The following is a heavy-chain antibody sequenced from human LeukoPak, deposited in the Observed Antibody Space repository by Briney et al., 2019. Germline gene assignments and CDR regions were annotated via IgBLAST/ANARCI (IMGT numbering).Heavy chain of an antibody. V-gene: IGHV3-30-3*01. CDR1: GFTFSSYA. Sequence: GGSLRLSCAASGFTFSSYAMHRVRQAPGKGLEWVAVISYDGSNKYYADSVKGRFTISRDNSKNTLYLQMNSLRAEDTAVYYCARDGEASYGGNSIIPFDYWGQGTLVTVSS. D-gene: IGHD4-23*01. CDR3: ARDGEASYGGNSIIPFDY. CDR2: ISYDGSNK. J-gene: IGHJ4*02.